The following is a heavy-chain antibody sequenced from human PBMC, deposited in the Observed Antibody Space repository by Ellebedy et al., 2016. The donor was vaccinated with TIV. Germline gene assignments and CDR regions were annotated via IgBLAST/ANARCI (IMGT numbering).Heavy chain of an antibody. Sequence: MPGGSLRLSCNVSGGSISSTTYLWGWIRQPPGKGLEYIGSILYNENPYYSPSLKSRLTISVDTSKNQFSLMLRSVTAADTAVYYCARLNYRGNWGDAFDIWGQGTVVTVSS. CDR3: ARLNYRGNWGDAFDI. V-gene: IGHV4-39*07. J-gene: IGHJ3*02. CDR2: ILYNENP. CDR1: GGSISSTTYL. D-gene: IGHD4-23*01.